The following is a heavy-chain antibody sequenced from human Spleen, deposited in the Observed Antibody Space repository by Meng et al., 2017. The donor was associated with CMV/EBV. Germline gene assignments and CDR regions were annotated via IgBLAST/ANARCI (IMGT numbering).Heavy chain of an antibody. CDR3: ARDTGNYFDY. CDR2: IYRTRTT. V-gene: IGHV4-4*02. CDR1: CASISHNNW. J-gene: IGHJ4*02. D-gene: IGHD2-8*02. Sequence: LACAVSCASISHNNWWTWVRQTPGKGLEWIGEIYRTRTTHYNPSLKSRVTISVDKSKNHFSLNLRSVTAADTALYYCARDTGNYFDYWGQGTLVTVSS.